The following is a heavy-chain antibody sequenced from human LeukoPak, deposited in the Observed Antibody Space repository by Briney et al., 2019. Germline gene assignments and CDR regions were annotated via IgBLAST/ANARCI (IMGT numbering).Heavy chain of an antibody. CDR3: ARVRGETTATTPVSY. J-gene: IGHJ4*02. V-gene: IGHV3-21*01. Sequence: GGSLRLSCAASGFTFSSYSMNWVRQAPGKGLEWASSISSSSSYIYYADSVKGRFTISRDNAKNSLYLQMNSLRAEDTAVYYCARVRGETTATTPVSYWGQGTLVTVSS. CDR1: GFTFSSYS. CDR2: ISSSSSYI. D-gene: IGHD4-17*01.